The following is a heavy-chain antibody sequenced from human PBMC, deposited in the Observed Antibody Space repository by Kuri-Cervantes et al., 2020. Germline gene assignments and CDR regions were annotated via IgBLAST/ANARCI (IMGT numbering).Heavy chain of an antibody. Sequence: GSLRLSCEVSGGSFSGYYWGWIRQAPSAGRDLEWLGEINYRGKTNHNPSLNNRLTISLDTSKNQFSLNLKSVTAADTSMYYCARILAYCSGGLCHDGQVDYWGQGTLVTVSS. CDR3: ARILAYCSGGLCHDGQVDY. CDR1: GGSFSGYY. J-gene: IGHJ4*02. CDR2: INYRGKT. D-gene: IGHD2-15*01. V-gene: IGHV4-34*01.